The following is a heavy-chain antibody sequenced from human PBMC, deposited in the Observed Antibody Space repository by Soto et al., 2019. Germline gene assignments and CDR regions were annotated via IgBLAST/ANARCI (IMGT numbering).Heavy chain of an antibody. CDR3: ARSSSGFYYFDY. V-gene: IGHV3-30-3*01. D-gene: IGHD3-22*01. CDR1: GFTFSTYT. J-gene: IGHJ4*02. Sequence: SLRLSCAASGFTFSTYTMHWVRQAPGKGLEWVAVISYDGSNKYYADSVKGRFTISRDNSKNTLYLQMDSLRAEDTAVYYCARSSSGFYYFDYWGQGTLVTVSS. CDR2: ISYDGSNK.